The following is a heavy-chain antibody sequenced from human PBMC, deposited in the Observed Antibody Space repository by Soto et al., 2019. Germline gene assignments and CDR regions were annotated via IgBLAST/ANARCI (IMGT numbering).Heavy chain of an antibody. CDR2: IYYTGST. Sequence: SETLSLTCTVSGGSLTSGSYYWGWIRQPPGKGLEWIGNIYYTGSTYYNPSLRSRVTISVDTSKNHFSLQLSSVIAADTAVYYCARGYTPTVIDFWGPGTLVTVSS. V-gene: IGHV4-39*02. CDR3: ARGYTPTVIDF. D-gene: IGHD5-18*01. J-gene: IGHJ4*02. CDR1: GGSLTSGSYY.